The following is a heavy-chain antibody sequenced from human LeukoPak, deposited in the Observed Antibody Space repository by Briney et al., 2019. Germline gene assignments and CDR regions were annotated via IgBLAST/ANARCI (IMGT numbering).Heavy chain of an antibody. CDR3: ARGVSIAAAGTVGYYYYGMDV. J-gene: IGHJ6*02. CDR2: ISAYNGNT. D-gene: IGHD6-13*01. Sequence: ASVKVSCKASGYTFTSYGISWVRQAPGQGLEWMGWISAYNGNTNYAQKLQGRVTMTTDTSTSTAYMELRSLRSDDTAVYYCARGVSIAAAGTVGYYYYGMDVRGQGTTVTVSS. CDR1: GYTFTSYG. V-gene: IGHV1-18*01.